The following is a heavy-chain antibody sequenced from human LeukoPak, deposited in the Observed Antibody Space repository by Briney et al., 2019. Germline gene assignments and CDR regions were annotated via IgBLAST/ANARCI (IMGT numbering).Heavy chain of an antibody. J-gene: IGHJ6*04. CDR1: GDSFSYFY. D-gene: IGHD6-13*01. V-gene: IGHV4-4*07. CDR3: ARVPRGSWYLNSDV. Sequence: SETLSLTCTVSGDSFSYFYWSWIRQPAGKGLEWIGRIYTSGSTNYNPSLKSRVTISVDTSKNQFSLKLSSVTAADTAVYYCARVPRGSWYLNSDVWGKGTTVTISS. CDR2: IYTSGST.